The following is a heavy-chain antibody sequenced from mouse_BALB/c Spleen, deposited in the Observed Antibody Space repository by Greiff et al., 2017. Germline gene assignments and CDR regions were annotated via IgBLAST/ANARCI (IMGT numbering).Heavy chain of an antibody. CDR2: INSNGGST. CDR1: GFTFSSYY. D-gene: IGHD1-1*02. V-gene: IGHV5-6-2*01. J-gene: IGHJ1*01. Sequence: EVKLVESGGGLVKLGGSLKLSCAASGFTFSSYYMSWVRQTPEKRLELVAAINSNGGSTYYPDTVKGRFTISRDNAKNTLYLQMSSLKSEDTALYYCAKLYGPYWYFDVWGAGTTVTVSS. CDR3: AKLYGPYWYFDV.